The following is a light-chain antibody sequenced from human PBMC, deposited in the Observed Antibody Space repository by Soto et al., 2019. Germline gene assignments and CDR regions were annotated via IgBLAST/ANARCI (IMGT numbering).Light chain of an antibody. V-gene: IGLV1-40*01. CDR3: QSYDSSLSVVV. CDR1: RSNIGAGYD. CDR2: GNN. J-gene: IGLJ2*01. Sequence: QLVLTQPPSVSGAPGQRVTISCTGSRSNIGAGYDVHWYQQLPGTAPKLLIFGNNNRPSGVPDRFSGSNSGTSASLAITGLQAEDEADYYCQSYDSSLSVVVFGGGTKLTVL.